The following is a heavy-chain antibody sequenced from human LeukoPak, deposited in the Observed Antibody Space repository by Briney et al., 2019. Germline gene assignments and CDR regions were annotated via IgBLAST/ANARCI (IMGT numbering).Heavy chain of an antibody. V-gene: IGHV3-53*01. CDR1: GFTVSSNY. Sequence: GGSLRLSCATSGFTVSSNYMSWVRQAPGKGLEWVSVIYDSGTTYYADSVKGRFLIFRDTSKNTVDLQMNNLRAEDTAVYYCAREDVKSFDYWGQGTLVTVSS. J-gene: IGHJ4*02. CDR2: IYDSGTT. CDR3: AREDVKSFDY.